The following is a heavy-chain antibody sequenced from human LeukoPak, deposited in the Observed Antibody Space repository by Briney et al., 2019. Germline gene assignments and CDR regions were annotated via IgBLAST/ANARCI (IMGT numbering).Heavy chain of an antibody. CDR3: ARGAGAMIVVLIDQH. D-gene: IGHD3-22*01. J-gene: IGHJ1*01. CDR2: INHSGST. CDR1: GGSFSGYY. Sequence: SETLSLTCAVYGGSFSGYYWSWIRQPPGKGLEWIGEINHSGSTNYNPSLKSRVTISVDTSKNQFSLELSSVTAADTAVYYCARGAGAMIVVLIDQHWGQGTLVTVSS. V-gene: IGHV4-34*01.